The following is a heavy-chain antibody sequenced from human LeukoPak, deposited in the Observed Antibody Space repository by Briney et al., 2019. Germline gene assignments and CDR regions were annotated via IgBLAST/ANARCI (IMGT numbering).Heavy chain of an antibody. CDR3: ARGRRQLLYYYYYGMDV. CDR2: IYYSGST. Sequence: ASETLSLTCTVSGGSISSYYWSWIRQPPGKGLEWIGYIYYSGSTNYNPSLKSRVTISVDTSKNQFSLKLSSVTAADTAVYYCARGRRQLLYYYYYGMDVWGQGTTVTVSS. D-gene: IGHD2-2*01. CDR1: GGSISSYY. V-gene: IGHV4-59*08. J-gene: IGHJ6*02.